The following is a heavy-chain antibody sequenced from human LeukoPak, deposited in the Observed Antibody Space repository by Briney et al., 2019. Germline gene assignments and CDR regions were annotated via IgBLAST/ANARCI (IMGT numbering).Heavy chain of an antibody. CDR2: ISGSGAGT. D-gene: IGHD6-13*01. Sequence: GGSLRLSCAASGFTFSTYAMSWVRQAPGKGLEWVPAISGSGAGTYYADSVKGRLTISRDNSKNTLYVQMNSLRAEDTAVYYCAKVNNIAAAGTFDYWGQGTLVTVSS. CDR1: GFTFSTYA. J-gene: IGHJ4*02. CDR3: AKVNNIAAAGTFDY. V-gene: IGHV3-23*01.